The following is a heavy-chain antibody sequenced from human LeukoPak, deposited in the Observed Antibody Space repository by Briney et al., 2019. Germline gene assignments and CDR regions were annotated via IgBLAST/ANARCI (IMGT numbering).Heavy chain of an antibody. D-gene: IGHD3-22*01. V-gene: IGHV1-18*01. J-gene: IGHJ4*02. Sequence: GVSVKVSCKASGYIFTSYGISWVRQAPGQGLEWMGWISAYNGNTHYAQKVQGRVTMTTDTSTSTVYMELRSLRSDDTAVYYCARDGHRMYYYGSSDYRFDSWGQGTLVTVSS. CDR2: ISAYNGNT. CDR1: GYIFTSYG. CDR3: ARDGHRMYYYGSSDYRFDS.